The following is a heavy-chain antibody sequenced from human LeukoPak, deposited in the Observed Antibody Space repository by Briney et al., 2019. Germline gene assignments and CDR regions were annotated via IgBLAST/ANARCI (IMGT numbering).Heavy chain of an antibody. V-gene: IGHV3-7*01. CDR3: VRAGWELDY. CDR2: IKEDGSAK. Sequence: GGSLRLSCSASGFTFNNFWMTWVRQAPGKGLEWLADIKEDGSAKFYVDSVKGRFTISRDNSKNSAYLQMDSLRVEDTAVYYCVRAGWELDYWGQGTLVTVSS. D-gene: IGHD1-26*01. J-gene: IGHJ4*02. CDR1: GFTFNNFW.